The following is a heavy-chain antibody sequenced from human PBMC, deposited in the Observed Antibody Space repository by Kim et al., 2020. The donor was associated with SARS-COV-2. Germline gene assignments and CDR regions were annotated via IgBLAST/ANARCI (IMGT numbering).Heavy chain of an antibody. CDR3: AKANGRCSKGVSCWY. J-gene: IGHJ2*01. V-gene: IGHV3-23*01. D-gene: IGHD2-8*01. Sequence: GGSLRLSCAASGFSFSNYAMTWVRQAPGKGLEWVSTISKNAASIYYADSVKGRFTISRDNSKKTLYVQMNSLRGEDTAVYYCAKANGRCSKGVSCWY. CDR2: ISKNAASI. CDR1: GFSFSNYA.